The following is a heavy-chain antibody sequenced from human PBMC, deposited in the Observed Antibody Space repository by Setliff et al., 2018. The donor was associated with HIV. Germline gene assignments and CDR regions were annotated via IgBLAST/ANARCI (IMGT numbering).Heavy chain of an antibody. J-gene: IGHJ3*02. Sequence: PSETLSLTCTVSGDSIGPSPHSWGWIRQPPGQGLECIGSISYSGTSYYNPSLKSHVTISLDTSMNQFSLRLSSVTAADTAVYFCARSTGYSAGRYSLSLVNDAFDMWGQGTVVTVSS. CDR1: GDSIGPSPHS. D-gene: IGHD6-19*01. V-gene: IGHV4-39*01. CDR2: ISYSGTS. CDR3: ARSTGYSAGRYSLSLVNDAFDM.